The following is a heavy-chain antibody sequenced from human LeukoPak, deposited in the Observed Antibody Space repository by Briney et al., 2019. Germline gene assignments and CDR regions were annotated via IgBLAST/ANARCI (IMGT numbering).Heavy chain of an antibody. CDR1: GYTFTGYY. CDR2: INPNSGGT. Sequence: GASVKVSCKVSGYTFTGYYMHWVRQAPGQGLEWMGWINPNSGGTNYAQKFQGRVTMTRDTSISTAYMELSRLRSDDTGVYYCARSYYDSTGYYHFDYWGQGTLVTVSS. CDR3: ARSYYDSTGYYHFDY. D-gene: IGHD3-22*01. V-gene: IGHV1-2*02. J-gene: IGHJ4*02.